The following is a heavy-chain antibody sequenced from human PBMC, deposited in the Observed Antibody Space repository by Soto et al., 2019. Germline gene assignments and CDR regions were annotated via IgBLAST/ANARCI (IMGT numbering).Heavy chain of an antibody. J-gene: IGHJ5*02. D-gene: IGHD3-10*01. CDR3: ARSLPRYYGSGSYYNEGILFDP. Sequence: NPSETLSLTCAVSGGSISSGGYSWSWIRQPPGKGLEWIGYIYHSGSTYYNPSLKSRVTISVDRSKNQFSLKLSSVTAADTAVYYCARSLPRYYGSGSYYNEGILFDPWGQGTLVTVSS. CDR1: GGSISSGGYS. V-gene: IGHV4-30-2*01. CDR2: IYHSGST.